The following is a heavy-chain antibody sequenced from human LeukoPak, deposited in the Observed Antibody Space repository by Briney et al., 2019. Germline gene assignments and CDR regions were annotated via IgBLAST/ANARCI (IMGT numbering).Heavy chain of an antibody. CDR1: GFTFSSYG. CDR2: IQYDGSNK. V-gene: IGHV3-30*02. Sequence: PGGSLRLSCAASGFTFSSYGMHWVRQAPGKGLEWVAFIQYDGSNKHSADSVKGRFTISRDNSKNTLFLQMNSLRPEDTAVYYCAVLSSTGVRGFIITDFDYWGQGTLVAVSS. J-gene: IGHJ4*02. CDR3: AVLSSTGVRGFIITDFDY. D-gene: IGHD3-10*01.